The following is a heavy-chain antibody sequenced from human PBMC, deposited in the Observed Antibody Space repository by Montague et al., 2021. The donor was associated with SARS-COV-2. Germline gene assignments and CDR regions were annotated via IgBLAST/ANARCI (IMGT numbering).Heavy chain of an antibody. J-gene: IGHJ4*02. D-gene: IGHD4-17*01. CDR3: ARGGGYSDLHYFDY. V-gene: IGHV4-30-2*01. CDR1: GGSISSGTYS. CDR2: IYHSGDT. Sequence: TLSLTCAVSGGSISSGTYSWSWIRQPPGKGLEWIGYIYHSGDTYYNPSLKSRVTISVDRSKNQFSLGLSSVTAADTAVYYCARGGGYSDLHYFDYWGQGTLVTVSS.